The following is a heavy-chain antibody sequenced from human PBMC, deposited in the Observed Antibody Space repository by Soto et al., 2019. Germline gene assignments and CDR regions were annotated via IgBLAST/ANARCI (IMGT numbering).Heavy chain of an antibody. D-gene: IGHD6-19*01. CDR2: VSHDGRNT. V-gene: IGHV3-30*18. Sequence: VQLVESGGGVVQPGRSLRLSCAASGFTFSDYAMHWVRQAPGKGLEWVAVVSHDGRNTHYADSVKGRFTISRDSSKNRVSLEMTSLRAEDTAVYYGAKGGRQWLVTSDFNCWGRGALVTVSS. J-gene: IGHJ4*02. CDR1: GFTFSDYA. CDR3: AKGGRQWLVTSDFNC.